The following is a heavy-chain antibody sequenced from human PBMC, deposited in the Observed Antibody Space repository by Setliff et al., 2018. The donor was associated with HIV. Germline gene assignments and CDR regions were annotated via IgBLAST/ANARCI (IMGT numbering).Heavy chain of an antibody. CDR1: GGSISTYY. CDR3: ARYRAKLDWFAP. Sequence: SETLSLTCTVSGGSISTYYWSWIRQPTGKGLEWIGYIHSSGSTSHNPSLKSRVSISVDSSQNRFSLRLRSVTASDSAVYYCARYRAKLDWFAPWGQGALVTVSS. V-gene: IGHV4-4*08. CDR2: IHSSGST. J-gene: IGHJ5*02. D-gene: IGHD1-26*01.